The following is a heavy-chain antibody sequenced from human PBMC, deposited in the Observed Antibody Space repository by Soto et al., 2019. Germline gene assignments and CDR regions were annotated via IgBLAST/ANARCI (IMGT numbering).Heavy chain of an antibody. CDR3: ARGNLVHNIPGWWFDP. Sequence: GGSLRLSCASPEITFGAYTMHWVRQAPGQGLEWVALISYDGNTKYANSVKGRFTISRDNSKNTLYLQMDSLRAEDTAVYYCARGNLVHNIPGWWFDPWGQGTLVTVSS. CDR1: EITFGAYT. D-gene: IGHD1-20*01. V-gene: IGHV3-30*03. J-gene: IGHJ5*02. CDR2: ISYDGNTK.